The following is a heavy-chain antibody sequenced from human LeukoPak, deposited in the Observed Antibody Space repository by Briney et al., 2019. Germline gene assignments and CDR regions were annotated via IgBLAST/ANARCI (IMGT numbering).Heavy chain of an antibody. CDR1: GGSFSGYY. D-gene: IGHD4-11*01. J-gene: IGHJ6*02. Sequence: PSETLSLTCAVYGGSFSGYYWSWIRQPPGKGLEWIGEINHSGSTNYNPSLKSRVTISVDTSKNQFSLKLSSVTAADTAVYYCARGLADDYSKLFVRGPYYYYGMDVWGQGTTVTVSS. CDR3: ARGLADDYSKLFVRGPYYYYGMDV. V-gene: IGHV4-34*01. CDR2: INHSGST.